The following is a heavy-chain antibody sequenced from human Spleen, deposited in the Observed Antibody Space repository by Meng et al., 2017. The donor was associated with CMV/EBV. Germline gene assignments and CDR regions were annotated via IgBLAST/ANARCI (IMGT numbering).Heavy chain of an antibody. Sequence: GALRLSCAASGFTFSSYEMNWVRQAPGKGLEWVSYISSSASTIKYADSVKGRFTISRDNAKNSLHLQMNSLRPEDTAVYYCARSYDFWSATFDYWGQGTLVTVSS. CDR3: ARSYDFWSATFDY. J-gene: IGHJ4*02. CDR2: ISSSASTI. V-gene: IGHV3-48*03. D-gene: IGHD3-3*01. CDR1: GFTFSSYE.